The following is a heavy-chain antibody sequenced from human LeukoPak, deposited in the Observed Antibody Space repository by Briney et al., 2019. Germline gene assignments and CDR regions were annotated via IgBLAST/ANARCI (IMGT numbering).Heavy chain of an antibody. D-gene: IGHD6-19*01. Sequence: GGSLRLSRAASGFTFSPYGMTWVRQAPGKGLEWVSTISTGKTYTFYPDSVKGRFTISRDDAENSVFLQMNSLRVDDTAVYYCARDGSAWSGDHWGQGTLVTVSS. CDR3: ARDGSAWSGDH. CDR1: GFTFSPYG. CDR2: ISTGKTYT. V-gene: IGHV3-21*01. J-gene: IGHJ4*02.